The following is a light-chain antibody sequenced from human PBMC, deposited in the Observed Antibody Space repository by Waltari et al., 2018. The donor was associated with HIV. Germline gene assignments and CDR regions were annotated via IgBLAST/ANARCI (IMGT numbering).Light chain of an antibody. Sequence: QSVLTQPPSVSAVPGQKVTISCSGSNSTIGNNYVSWYQQVPKTAPKLLICDNDKRPSGIPDRFSGSKSGTSATLDITGLQSGDEADYYCGTWDSSLSAYVFGTGTKVTVL. CDR1: NSTIGNNY. CDR3: GTWDSSLSAYV. V-gene: IGLV1-51*01. J-gene: IGLJ1*01. CDR2: DND.